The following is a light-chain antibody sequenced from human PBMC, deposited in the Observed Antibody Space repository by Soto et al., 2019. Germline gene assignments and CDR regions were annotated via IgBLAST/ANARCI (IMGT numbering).Light chain of an antibody. J-gene: IGKJ3*01. Sequence: DIQMTQSPSSLSASVGDRVTITCRASQGIRNYLAWYQQKPGKVPKLLIYAASTLQSGVPSRFSGSESGTDFTLTISSLQPEDVATYYCPTYNSAPFTFGPATKVDIK. CDR1: QGIRNY. V-gene: IGKV1-27*01. CDR3: PTYNSAPFT. CDR2: AAS.